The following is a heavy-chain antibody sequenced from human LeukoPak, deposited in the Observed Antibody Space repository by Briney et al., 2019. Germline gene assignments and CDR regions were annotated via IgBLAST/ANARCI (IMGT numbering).Heavy chain of an antibody. CDR3: AIYYDSSGYYYWFDY. Sequence: ASVKVSCKASGYTFTGYYMHWVRQAPGQGLEWMGWINPNSGGTNYAQKFQGWVTMTRDTSISTAYMELSRLRSDDTAVYYCAIYYDSSGYYYWFDYWGQGTLVTVSS. CDR2: INPNSGGT. CDR1: GYTFTGYY. D-gene: IGHD3-22*01. J-gene: IGHJ4*02. V-gene: IGHV1-2*04.